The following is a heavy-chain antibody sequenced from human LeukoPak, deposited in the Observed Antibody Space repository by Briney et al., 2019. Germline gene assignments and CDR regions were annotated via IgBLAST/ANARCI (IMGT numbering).Heavy chain of an antibody. Sequence: PSETLSLTCTVSGGSISSYYWSWIRQPAGTALEWIGRIYTSGTITYNPSLKSRVTMSVDTFKNQFSLKLSSVTAADTAVYYCARDSGTTGEVKFDPWGQGTLVTVSS. CDR1: GGSISSYY. D-gene: IGHD3-10*01. V-gene: IGHV4-4*07. J-gene: IGHJ5*02. CDR2: IYTSGTI. CDR3: ARDSGTTGEVKFDP.